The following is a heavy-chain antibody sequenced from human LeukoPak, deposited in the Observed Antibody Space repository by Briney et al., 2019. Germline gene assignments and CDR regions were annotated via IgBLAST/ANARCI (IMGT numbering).Heavy chain of an antibody. CDR3: ARGNQGWRGIAQI. CDR2: INHSGST. CDR1: GGSFSGYY. Sequence: PSETLSLTCAVYGGSFSGYYWSWIRQPPGKGLEWIGEINHSGSTNYNPSLKSRVTISVDTSKNHFSLKLSSVTAADTAVYYCARGNQGWRGIAQIWGQGTLVTVSS. V-gene: IGHV4-34*01. J-gene: IGHJ4*02. D-gene: IGHD6-13*01.